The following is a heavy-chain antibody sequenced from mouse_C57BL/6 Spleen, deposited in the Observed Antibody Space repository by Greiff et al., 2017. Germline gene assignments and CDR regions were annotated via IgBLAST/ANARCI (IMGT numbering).Heavy chain of an antibody. Sequence: EVQLMESGEGLVKPGGSLKLSCAASGFTFSSYAMSWVRQTPEKRLEWVAYISSGGDYIYYADTVKGRFTISRDNARNTLYLQMSSLKSEDTAMYYCTRDGYDASYYAMDYWGQGTSVTVSS. CDR1: GFTFSSYA. CDR3: TRDGYDASYYAMDY. V-gene: IGHV5-9-1*02. D-gene: IGHD2-2*01. CDR2: ISSGGDYI. J-gene: IGHJ4*01.